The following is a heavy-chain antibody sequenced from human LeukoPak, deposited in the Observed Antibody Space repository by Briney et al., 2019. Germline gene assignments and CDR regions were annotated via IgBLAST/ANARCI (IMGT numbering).Heavy chain of an antibody. V-gene: IGHV1-18*01. D-gene: IGHD6-19*01. CDR2: ITPSNGNT. Sequence: GASVKVSCKTSGYTFTDFGINWVRHAPGQGLEWLGWITPSNGNTNHLQNLQGRITMTTDTSTSTAYLELRSLTSDDTAVYYCTRDLGQVVAGTAFDMWGQGTMVIVSS. CDR3: TRDLGQVVAGTAFDM. CDR1: GYTFTDFG. J-gene: IGHJ3*02.